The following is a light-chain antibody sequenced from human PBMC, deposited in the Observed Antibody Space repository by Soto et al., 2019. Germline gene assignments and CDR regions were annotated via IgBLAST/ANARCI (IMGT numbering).Light chain of an antibody. Sequence: DVVMTQTPLSLSVAPGQPASISCKSSQSLLHITGETFLFWYLQKKGQSPQILIYEVSTRVSGVPDRFSGSGSGTDFTLEISRVETDDVGIYYCMQSTQPPPTFGQGTRLEIK. CDR3: MQSTQPPPT. CDR1: QSLLHITGETF. CDR2: EVS. J-gene: IGKJ5*01. V-gene: IGKV2D-29*02.